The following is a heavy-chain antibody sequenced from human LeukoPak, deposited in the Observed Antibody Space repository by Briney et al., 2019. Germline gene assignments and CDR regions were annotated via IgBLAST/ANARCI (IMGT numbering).Heavy chain of an antibody. Sequence: PGGSLRLSCAASGFTFSSYAMHWVRQAPGKGLEWVAVIPYDGSNKYYADSVKGRFTISRDNSKNTLYLQMNSLRAEDTAVYCCARGHDWNWNDPLDFWGQGTLVTVSS. CDR2: IPYDGSNK. V-gene: IGHV3-30-3*01. CDR3: ARGHDWNWNDPLDF. D-gene: IGHD1-1*01. CDR1: GFTFSSYA. J-gene: IGHJ4*02.